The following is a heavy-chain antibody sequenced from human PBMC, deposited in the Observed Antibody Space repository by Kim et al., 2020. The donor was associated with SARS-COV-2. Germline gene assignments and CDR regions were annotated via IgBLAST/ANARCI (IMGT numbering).Heavy chain of an antibody. V-gene: IGHV3-74*01. CDR3: AGAEDGYNREFDY. J-gene: IGHJ4*02. D-gene: IGHD5-12*01. Sequence: YADSVKGRFTISRDNAKNTLYLQMNSLRAEDTAVYYCAGAEDGYNREFDYWGQGTLVTVSS.